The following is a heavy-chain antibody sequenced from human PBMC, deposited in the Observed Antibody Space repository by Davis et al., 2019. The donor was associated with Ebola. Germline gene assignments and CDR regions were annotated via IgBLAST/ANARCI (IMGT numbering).Heavy chain of an antibody. D-gene: IGHD3-22*01. J-gene: IGHJ3*02. CDR3: ARDGRYYDSSGYYYVYDAFDI. CDR1: GFTFSDYY. Sequence: GESLKISCAASGFTFSDYYMSWIRQAPGKGLEWVSYISSSGSTIYYADSVKGRFTISRDNAKNSLYLQMNSLRAEDTAVYYCARDGRYYDSSGYYYVYDAFDIWGQGTMVTVSS. CDR2: ISSSGSTI. V-gene: IGHV3-11*04.